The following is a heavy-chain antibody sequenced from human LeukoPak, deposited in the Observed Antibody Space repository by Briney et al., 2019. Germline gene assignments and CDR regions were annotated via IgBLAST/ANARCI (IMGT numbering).Heavy chain of an antibody. V-gene: IGHV3-21*01. J-gene: IGHJ4*02. CDR3: ARDHHSSGWSRGFDY. D-gene: IGHD6-19*01. Sequence: ISSSSSYIYYADSVKGRFTISRDNAKNSLYLQMNSLRAEDTAVYYCARDHHSSGWSRGFDYWGQGTLVTVSS. CDR2: ISSSSSYI.